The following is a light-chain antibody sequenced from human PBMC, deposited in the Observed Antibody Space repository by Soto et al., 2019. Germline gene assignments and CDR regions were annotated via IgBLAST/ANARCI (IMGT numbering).Light chain of an antibody. J-gene: IGLJ3*02. Sequence: QSVLTQPPSASGTPGQRVTISCSGSSSNIGSNTVNWYRQLPRTAPKLLIYSYDQRPSGVPDRFSGSKSGTSASLAISGLQFEDEADYYCAAWDDSLNGVVFGGGTKLTVL. CDR2: SYD. CDR3: AAWDDSLNGVV. V-gene: IGLV1-44*01. CDR1: SSNIGSNT.